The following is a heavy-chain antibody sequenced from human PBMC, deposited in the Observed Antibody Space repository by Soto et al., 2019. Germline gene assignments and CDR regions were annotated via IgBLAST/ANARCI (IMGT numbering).Heavy chain of an antibody. D-gene: IGHD3-10*01. CDR2: ISSSSSTI. CDR1: EFTFSSYS. Sequence: GGSLRLSCAASEFTFSSYSMNWVRQAPGKGLEWVSYISSSSSTIYYADSVKGRFTISRDNAKNSLYLQMNSLRDEDTAVYYCATSRPVWFGTQFDYWGQGTLVTVSS. CDR3: ATSRPVWFGTQFDY. J-gene: IGHJ4*02. V-gene: IGHV3-48*02.